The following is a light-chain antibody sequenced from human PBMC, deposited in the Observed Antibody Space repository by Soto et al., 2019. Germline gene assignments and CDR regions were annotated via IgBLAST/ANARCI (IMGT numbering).Light chain of an antibody. CDR3: QQSYSTPWT. J-gene: IGKJ1*01. CDR2: AAS. CDR1: ESISSY. V-gene: IGKV1-39*01. Sequence: DIQLTQSPSFLSASVGDRVTIAFRSSESISSYLNWYQQKPGKAPKLLIYAASSLQSGVPSRFSGSGSGTDFTLTISSLQPEDFATYYCQQSYSTPWTFGQGTKVDI.